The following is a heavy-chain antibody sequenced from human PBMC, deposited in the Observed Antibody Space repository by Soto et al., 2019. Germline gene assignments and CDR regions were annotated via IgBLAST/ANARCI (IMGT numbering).Heavy chain of an antibody. V-gene: IGHV3-33*01. CDR1: GFTFSSYG. Sequence: WVSLRLSCAASGFTFSSYGMHWVRQAPGKGLEWVAVIWYDGSNKYYADSVKGRFTISRDSSKNALYLQMDSLRAEDTAVYYCAIPSYGFAGIYYYGMEVWGQGTTVTVSS. CDR3: AIPSYGFAGIYYYGMEV. D-gene: IGHD3-3*01. J-gene: IGHJ6*02. CDR2: IWYDGSNK.